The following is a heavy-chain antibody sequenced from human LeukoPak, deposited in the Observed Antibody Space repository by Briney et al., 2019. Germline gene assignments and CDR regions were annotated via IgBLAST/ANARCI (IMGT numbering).Heavy chain of an antibody. CDR3: ARDSVGARFDY. D-gene: IGHD1-26*01. V-gene: IGHV4-39*07. CDR1: GGSISSCTYS. J-gene: IGHJ4*02. CDR2: FSCSGST. Sequence: SETLSLTCSVSGGSISSCTYSWGWIRQPPGKGLEWIGSFSCSGSTYYNPSLKSRVTISVDTSKSQFSLYMDSVTAADTAVYYCARDSVGARFDYWGQGTLVTVSS.